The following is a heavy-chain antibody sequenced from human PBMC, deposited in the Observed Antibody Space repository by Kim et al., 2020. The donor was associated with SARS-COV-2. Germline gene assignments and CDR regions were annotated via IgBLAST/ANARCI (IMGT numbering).Heavy chain of an antibody. CDR2: IRSKAYGGTT. D-gene: IGHD1-26*01. J-gene: IGHJ6*02. CDR1: GLTFGDYA. Sequence: GGSLRLSCTASGLTFGDYAMSWFRQAPGKGLEWVGFIRSKAYGGTTEYAASVKGRFTISRDDSKRIAYLQMNSLKTEDTAVYYCTIFGDSGRHYGMDVWGQGTTVTVS. V-gene: IGHV3-49*03. CDR3: TIFGDSGRHYGMDV.